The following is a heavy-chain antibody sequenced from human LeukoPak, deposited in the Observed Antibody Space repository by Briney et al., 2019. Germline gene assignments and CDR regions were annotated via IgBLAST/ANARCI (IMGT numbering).Heavy chain of an antibody. D-gene: IGHD3-16*01. V-gene: IGHV3-7*01. CDR2: IKEDGSEK. CDR1: GFTFSSYW. Sequence: GGSLGLSCAASGFTFSSYWMSWVRQAPGKGLEWVANIKEDGSEKYYVDSVKGRFTISRDNAKNSLSLQMNSLRAEDTALYYCVGGNSFDYWGQGTLVAVSS. J-gene: IGHJ4*02. CDR3: VGGNSFDY.